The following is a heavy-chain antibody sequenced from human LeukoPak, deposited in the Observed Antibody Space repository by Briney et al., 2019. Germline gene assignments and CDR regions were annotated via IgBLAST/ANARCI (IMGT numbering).Heavy chain of an antibody. CDR1: GFTFSSYE. D-gene: IGHD4-17*01. CDR2: ISSSGSTI. V-gene: IGHV3-48*03. CDR3: ARGYYGDCQS. J-gene: IGHJ3*01. Sequence: PGGSLRLSCAASGFTFSSYEMNWVRQAPGKGLEWVSYISSSGSTIYYADSVKGRFTISRDNAKNSLYLQMNSLRAEDTAAYYCARGYYGDCQSWGQGTMVTVSS.